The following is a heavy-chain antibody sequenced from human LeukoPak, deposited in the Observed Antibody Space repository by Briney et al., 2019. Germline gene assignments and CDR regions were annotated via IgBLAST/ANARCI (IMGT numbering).Heavy chain of an antibody. V-gene: IGHV3-74*01. CDR1: GFTFRSYL. D-gene: IGHD3-16*01. CDR3: ARVRGGN. CDR2: IYSDGSST. Sequence: GGSLRLSCAASGFTFRSYLMHWVRQAPGKGLVWISRIYSDGSSTTYADSVQGRFTIPRDNAKNILYLQMNSLRAEDTAVYFCARVRGGNWGQGTLVTVSS. J-gene: IGHJ4*02.